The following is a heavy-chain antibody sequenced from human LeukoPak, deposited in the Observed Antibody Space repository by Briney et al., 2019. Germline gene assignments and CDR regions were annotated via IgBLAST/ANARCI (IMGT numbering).Heavy chain of an antibody. J-gene: IGHJ6*03. CDR1: SGSISRGGYF. V-gene: IGHV4-31*03. Sequence: PSVTLCLTRTVCSGSISRGGYFWSWIRQHPGKGLEWIGHIYYSGSTYYKPSLKSRVTISVDTSKNQFSLKLSSVTAADTAVYYCATSMVQTTSRYYYMDVWGKGTTVTVSS. D-gene: IGHD3-10*01. CDR3: ATSMVQTTSRYYYMDV. CDR2: IYYSGST.